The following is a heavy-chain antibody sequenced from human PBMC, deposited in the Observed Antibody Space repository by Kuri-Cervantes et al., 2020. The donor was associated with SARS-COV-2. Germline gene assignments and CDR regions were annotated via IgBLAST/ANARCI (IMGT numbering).Heavy chain of an antibody. CDR3: ARDYYDSSGVY. CDR2: IKSKTDGGTT. J-gene: IGHJ4*02. V-gene: IGHV3-15*05. CDR1: GFTFSNAW. D-gene: IGHD3-22*01. Sequence: GESLKISCAASGFTFSNAWMSWVRQAPGKGLEWVGRIKSKTDGGTTDYAAPVKGRFTISRDDSKNTLYLQMNSLRAEDTAVYYCARDYYDSSGVYWSQGTLVTVSS.